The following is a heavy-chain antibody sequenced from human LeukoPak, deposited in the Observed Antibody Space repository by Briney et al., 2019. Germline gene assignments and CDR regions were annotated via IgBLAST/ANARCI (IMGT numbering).Heavy chain of an antibody. CDR3: AKEGWLQSWDY. CDR2: IRNDGSKK. J-gene: IGHJ4*02. Sequence: PGGSLRLSCTASGFTFSSYGMHWVRQAPGKGLEGVAFIRNDGSKKYDADSVKGRFTISRDNSKNTLYLQMNSLRAEDTAVYYCAKEGWLQSWDYWGQGALVTVSS. V-gene: IGHV3-30*02. D-gene: IGHD5-24*01. CDR1: GFTFSSYG.